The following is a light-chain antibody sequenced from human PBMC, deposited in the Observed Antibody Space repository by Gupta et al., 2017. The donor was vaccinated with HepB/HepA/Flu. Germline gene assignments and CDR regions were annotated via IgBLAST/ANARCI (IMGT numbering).Light chain of an antibody. J-gene: IGLJ2*01. Sequence: SSELTQYPALSVALGQTVRITCQGDSLRSYYASWYQQKPGQAPVLVIYGTNNRPSGIPDRFAGSSSGNTASLTITGAQAEDEADYYCNSRDSSGTHWVFGGGTTLTVL. CDR3: NSRDSSGTHWV. V-gene: IGLV3-19*01. CDR1: SLRSYY. CDR2: GTN.